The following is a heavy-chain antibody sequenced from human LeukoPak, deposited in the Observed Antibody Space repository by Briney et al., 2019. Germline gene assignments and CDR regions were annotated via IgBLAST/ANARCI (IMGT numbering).Heavy chain of an antibody. J-gene: IGHJ4*02. Sequence: GGSLRLSCAASGLTFSNYWMHWVRQAPGKGLVWVSRINSDGSRTNYADSVKGRFTISRDNAKNSLYLQMNSLRDEDTALYYCARVTDGYPWDYWGQGTLVTVSS. D-gene: IGHD5-18*01. CDR2: INSDGSRT. V-gene: IGHV3-74*01. CDR1: GLTFSNYW. CDR3: ARVTDGYPWDY.